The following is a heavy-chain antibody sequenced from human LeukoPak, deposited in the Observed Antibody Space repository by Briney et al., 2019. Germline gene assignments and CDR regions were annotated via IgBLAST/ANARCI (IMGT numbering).Heavy chain of an antibody. D-gene: IGHD2-15*01. CDR3: ARDGGLYCSGGSCYSSYYYYYMDV. Sequence: ASVNVSCKSSVYTFTSYGISWVRQAPGQGLEWMGWISAYNGNTNYAQKLQGRVTMTTDTSTSTAYMELRSLRSDDTAVYYCARDGGLYCSGGSCYSSYYYYYMDVWGKGTTVTVSS. V-gene: IGHV1-18*01. J-gene: IGHJ6*03. CDR2: ISAYNGNT. CDR1: VYTFTSYG.